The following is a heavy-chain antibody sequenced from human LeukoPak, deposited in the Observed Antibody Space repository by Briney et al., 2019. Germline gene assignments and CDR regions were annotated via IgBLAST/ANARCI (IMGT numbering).Heavy chain of an antibody. D-gene: IGHD1-26*01. CDR1: RFTVSNNY. J-gene: IGHJ4*02. V-gene: IGHV3-66*01. Sequence: GVSLRLSCAADRFTVSNNYVTWLRQAPGKGLVWVLDICGDGRLICADSVKGRFSVSRDNSKNTLYLQMNSLRAEDTAVYYCAKDTFGGSHILGNFDYWGQGTLVTVSS. CDR3: AKDTFGGSHILGNFDY. CDR2: ICGDGRL.